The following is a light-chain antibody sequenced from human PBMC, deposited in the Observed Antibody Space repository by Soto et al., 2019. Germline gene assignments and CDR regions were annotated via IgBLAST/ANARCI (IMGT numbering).Light chain of an antibody. CDR3: QHYNSYSEA. V-gene: IGKV1D-16*01. CDR2: AAS. Sequence: GDRVTISCRASQDIRSWLAWYQQKPGKAPKLLIYAASSLQRGVPSRFSGSGSGTKFTLTISSLQPDDFATYYCQHYNSYSEAFGQGTKVDIK. CDR1: QDIRSW. J-gene: IGKJ1*01.